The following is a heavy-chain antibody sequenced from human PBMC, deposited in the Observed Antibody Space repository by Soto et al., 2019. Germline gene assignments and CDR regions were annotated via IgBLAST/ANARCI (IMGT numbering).Heavy chain of an antibody. D-gene: IGHD6-13*01. CDR2: IYYSGST. V-gene: IGHV4-59*01. Sequence: QVQLQESGPGLVKPSETLSLTCTVSGGSISSYYWSWIRQPPVKGLECIGYIYYSGSTNYNPFLKRRVTISVDTSKNQFSLKLSSVTAADTAVYYCARVAAAGKRWFDPWGQGTLVTVSS. CDR1: GGSISSYY. CDR3: ARVAAAGKRWFDP. J-gene: IGHJ5*02.